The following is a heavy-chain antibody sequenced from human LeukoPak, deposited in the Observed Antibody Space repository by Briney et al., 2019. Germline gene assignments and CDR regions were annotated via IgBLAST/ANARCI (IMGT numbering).Heavy chain of an antibody. J-gene: IGHJ4*02. CDR3: ARGLGNSGSYSTY. CDR2: IKQDGSKK. Sequence: PGGSLRLSCVASGFPFSSYWMTWVRQAPGKGLEWVANIKQDGSKKSYVDSVKGRFTISRDNAKNSLYLQMNSLRAEDTAVYYCARGLGNSGSYSTYWGQGTLVTVSS. V-gene: IGHV3-7*01. D-gene: IGHD1-26*01. CDR1: GFPFSSYW.